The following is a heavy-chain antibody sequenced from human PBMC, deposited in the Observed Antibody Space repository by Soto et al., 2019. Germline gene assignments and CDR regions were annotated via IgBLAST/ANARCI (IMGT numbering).Heavy chain of an antibody. CDR1: GGSISSYY. Sequence: PSETLSLTCTVSGGSISSYYWSWIRQPPGKGLEWIGYIYYSGSTNYNPSLKSRVTISVDTSKNQFSLKLSSVTAADTAVYYCARNLRINGNDVYYYSYMDVWGKGTTVTVSS. J-gene: IGHJ6*03. CDR3: ARNLRINGNDVYYYSYMDV. V-gene: IGHV4-59*01. CDR2: IYYSGST. D-gene: IGHD1-1*01.